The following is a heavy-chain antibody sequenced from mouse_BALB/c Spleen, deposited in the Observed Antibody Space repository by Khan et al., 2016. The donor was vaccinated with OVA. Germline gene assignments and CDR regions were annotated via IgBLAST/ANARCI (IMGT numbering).Heavy chain of an antibody. CDR2: IYPGNTET. Sequence: VQLQQSGPVLARPGASVKISCKASGYTFTSYWMHWVQQRPGQGLEWIGDIYPGNTETTYNQKFKGKANLTAVTSTSTAYMELSSLTNEDGAINYCTRRNWDVAWFAYWGQGTMVTVSA. CDR1: GYTFTSYW. CDR3: TRRNWDVAWFAY. V-gene: IGHV1-5*01. J-gene: IGHJ3*01. D-gene: IGHD4-1*01.